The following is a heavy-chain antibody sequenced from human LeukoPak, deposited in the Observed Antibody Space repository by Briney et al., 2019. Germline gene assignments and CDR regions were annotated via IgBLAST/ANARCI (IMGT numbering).Heavy chain of an antibody. CDR1: GFTFSSYG. Sequence: GGSLRLSCAASGFTFSSYGMHWVRQAPGKGLEWVAFIRYDGSNKYYADSVKGRFTISRDNSKNTLYLQMNSLRAEDTAVYYCATSNYYDSSGYWFVRAFDIWGQGTMVTVSS. CDR3: ATSNYYDSSGYWFVRAFDI. J-gene: IGHJ3*02. V-gene: IGHV3-30*02. D-gene: IGHD3-22*01. CDR2: IRYDGSNK.